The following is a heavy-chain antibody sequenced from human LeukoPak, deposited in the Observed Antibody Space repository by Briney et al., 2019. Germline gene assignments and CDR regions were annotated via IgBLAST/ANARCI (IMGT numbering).Heavy chain of an antibody. CDR2: IYPGDSDT. CDR3: ARLSSGYYAAVGNDAFDI. D-gene: IGHD3-22*01. J-gene: IGHJ3*02. CDR1: GYSFTSYW. Sequence: GESLKISCKGSGYSFTSYWIGWVRQMPGKDLEWMGIIYPGDSDTRYSPSFQGQVTISADKSISTAYLQWSSLKASDTAMYYCARLSSGYYAAVGNDAFDIWGQGTMVTVSS. V-gene: IGHV5-51*01.